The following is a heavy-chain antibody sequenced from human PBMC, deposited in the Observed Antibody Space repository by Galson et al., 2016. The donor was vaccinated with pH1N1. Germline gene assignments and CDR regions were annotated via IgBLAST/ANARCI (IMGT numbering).Heavy chain of an antibody. V-gene: IGHV3-7*01. D-gene: IGHD3-9*01. CDR2: IKQDGSET. J-gene: IGHJ6*02. Sequence: SLRLSCAASGFTFSSYWMSWVRQAPGKGLEWVANIKQDGSETYYVDSVKGRFTISRDNAESSLYRQMHSLRPEDAAVYYCASQGASLDTYYYHFGMAVWGQGTTVSVSS. CDR1: GFTFSSYW. CDR3: ASQGASLDTYYYHFGMAV.